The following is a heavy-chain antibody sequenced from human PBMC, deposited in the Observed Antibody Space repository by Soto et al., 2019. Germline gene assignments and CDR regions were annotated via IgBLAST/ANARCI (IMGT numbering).Heavy chain of an antibody. CDR2: IRHSGST. V-gene: IGHV4-34*01. Sequence: QVQLQQWGAGLLKPSETLSLTCTVYGGSFSGNYWSWIRQPPGMGLEWIGEIRHSGSTNYHPSLKSRVNISVDTSKNQFSLKLSSVTAADTAMYYCARGHLPGGNTFYYDYWGQGTLVTVSS. CDR3: ARGHLPGGNTFYYDY. CDR1: GGSFSGNY. J-gene: IGHJ4*02. D-gene: IGHD2-15*01.